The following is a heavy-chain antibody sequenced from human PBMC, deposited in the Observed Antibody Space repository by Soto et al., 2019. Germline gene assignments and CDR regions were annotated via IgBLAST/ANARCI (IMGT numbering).Heavy chain of an antibody. J-gene: IGHJ4*02. D-gene: IGHD6-19*01. CDR1: GGSISSSSYY. CDR3: ARLLPVAAHGEIDY. CDR2: IYYSGST. Sequence: SETLSLTCTVSGGSISSSSYYWGWTRQPPGKGLEWIGSIYYSGSTYYNPSLKSRVTISVDTSKNQFSLKLSSVTAADTAVYYCARLLPVAAHGEIDYWGQGTLVTVS. V-gene: IGHV4-39*01.